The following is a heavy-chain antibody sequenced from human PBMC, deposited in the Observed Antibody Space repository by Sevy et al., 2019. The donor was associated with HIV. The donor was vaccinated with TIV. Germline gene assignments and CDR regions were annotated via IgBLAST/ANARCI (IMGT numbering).Heavy chain of an antibody. CDR1: GFTFSDYY. V-gene: IGHV3-11*01. D-gene: IGHD6-6*01. CDR2: ISSSGSTI. Sequence: WGSLRLSCAASGFTFSDYYMSWIRQAPGKGLEWVSYISSSGSTIYYADSVKGRFTISRDNAKNSLYLQMNSLRAEDTAVYYCARDGREYSSSFLDYWGQGTLVTVSS. CDR3: ARDGREYSSSFLDY. J-gene: IGHJ4*02.